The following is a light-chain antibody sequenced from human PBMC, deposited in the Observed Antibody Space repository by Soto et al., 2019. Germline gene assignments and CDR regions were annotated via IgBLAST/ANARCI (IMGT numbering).Light chain of an antibody. CDR2: DVS. V-gene: IGLV2-11*01. Sequence: QSALTQPRSVSGSPGQSVTISCTGTSSDVGGYNYVSWYQQHPGKAPKLMIYDVSKRPSGVPDRFSGSKSGNTASLTISGLQAEDEADSYCCSYAGSYLGVFGTGTKLTVL. CDR3: CSYAGSYLGV. CDR1: SSDVGGYNY. J-gene: IGLJ1*01.